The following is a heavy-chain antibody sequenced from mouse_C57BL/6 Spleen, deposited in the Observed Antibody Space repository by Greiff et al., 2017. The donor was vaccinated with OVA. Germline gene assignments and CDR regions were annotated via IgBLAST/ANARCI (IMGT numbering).Heavy chain of an antibody. CDR3: TRALYGYCFDY. J-gene: IGHJ2*01. Sequence: EVKLVESGEGLVQPGGSLTLSCAASGFTFSSYAMSWVRQTPEKRLEWVAYISSGGDYIYYADTVKGRFTISRDNARNTLYLQMSSLKSEDTAMYYCTRALYGYCFDYWGQGTTLTVSS. CDR1: GFTFSSYA. CDR2: ISSGGDYI. D-gene: IGHD2-2*01. V-gene: IGHV5-9-1*02.